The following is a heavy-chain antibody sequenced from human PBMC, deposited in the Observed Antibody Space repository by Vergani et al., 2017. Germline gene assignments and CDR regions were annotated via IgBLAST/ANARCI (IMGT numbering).Heavy chain of an antibody. D-gene: IGHD6-13*01. V-gene: IGHV3-7*01. CDR2: IKQDGSEK. J-gene: IGHJ4*02. Sequence: EVQLVESGGGLVQPGGSLRLSCAASGFTFISYWMSWVRQAPGKGLEWVANIKQDGSEKYYVDSVKGRFTISRDNAKNSLYLQMNSLRAEDTAVYYCARDRAAGGWGQGTLVTVSS. CDR3: ARDRAAGG. CDR1: GFTFISYW.